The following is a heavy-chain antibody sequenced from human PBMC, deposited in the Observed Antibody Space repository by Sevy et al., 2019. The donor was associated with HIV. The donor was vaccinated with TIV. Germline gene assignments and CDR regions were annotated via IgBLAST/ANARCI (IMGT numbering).Heavy chain of an antibody. CDR3: ARDLYDFGHAGGFRYYYYAMDV. Sequence: AETLSLTCTVSGGSISSNNYYWGWIRQPPGKGLEWIGSIYYSGATYYNPALKSRVTISVDTSKKQFSLKLRSVTAADTALYYSARDLYDFGHAGGFRYYYYAMDVWGQGTTVIVSS. D-gene: IGHD3-3*01. CDR1: GGSISSNNYY. J-gene: IGHJ6*02. V-gene: IGHV4-39*02. CDR2: IYYSGAT.